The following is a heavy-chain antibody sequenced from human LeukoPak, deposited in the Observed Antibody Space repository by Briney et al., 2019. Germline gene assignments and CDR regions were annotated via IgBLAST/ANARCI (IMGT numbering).Heavy chain of an antibody. CDR3: ARVQYFVYSSSSGYFQH. Sequence: ASVKVSCKASGYTFTSYGISWVRQAPGQGLEWMGWISAYNGNTNYAQKLQGRVTMTTDTSTRTACMELRSLRSDDTAVYYCARVQYFVYSSSSGYFQHWGQGTLVTVSS. D-gene: IGHD6-6*01. CDR2: ISAYNGNT. V-gene: IGHV1-18*01. CDR1: GYTFTSYG. J-gene: IGHJ1*01.